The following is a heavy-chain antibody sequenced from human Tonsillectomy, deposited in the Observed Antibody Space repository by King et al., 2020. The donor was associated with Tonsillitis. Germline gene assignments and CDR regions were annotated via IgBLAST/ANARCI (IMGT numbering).Heavy chain of an antibody. D-gene: IGHD3-3*01. J-gene: IGHJ6*02. CDR1: GGSVSSGSYY. V-gene: IGHV4-61*01. CDR3: ARDRLGALRDLWSGDGGMDV. CDR2: IYYSGST. Sequence: VQLQESGPGLVKPSETLSLTCTVSGGSVSSGSYYWSWIRQPPGKGLEWIGYIYYSGSTHYNPSLKSRVTISVDTSKNQFSLKLSSVTAADTAVYYCARDRLGALRDLWSGDGGMDVWGQGTTVTVSS.